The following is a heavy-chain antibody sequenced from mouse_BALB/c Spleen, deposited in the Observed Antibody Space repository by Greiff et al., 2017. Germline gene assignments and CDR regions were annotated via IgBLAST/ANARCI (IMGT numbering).Heavy chain of an antibody. CDR1: GYTFTDYE. Sequence: QVQLQQPGAELVRPGASVTLSCKASGYTFTDYEMHWVKQTPVHGLEWIGAIDPETGGTAYNQKFKGKATLTADKSSSTAYMELRSLTSEDSAVYYCTRWGTTVVYWYFDVWGAGTTVTVSS. CDR2: IDPETGGT. J-gene: IGHJ1*01. D-gene: IGHD1-1*01. V-gene: IGHV1-15*01. CDR3: TRWGTTVVYWYFDV.